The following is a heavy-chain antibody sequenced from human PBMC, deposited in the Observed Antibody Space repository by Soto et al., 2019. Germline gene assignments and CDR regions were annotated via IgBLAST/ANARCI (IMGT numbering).Heavy chain of an antibody. Sequence: QVQLQQWGAGLLKPSETLSLTCAVYGGSFSGYYWSWIRQPPGKGLEWIGEINHSGSTNYNPSLKSRLTISDAASKNQFSLKLSSVTAVDTAVYYCARSSGYYEFLSGYYYYYGMDVWGQGTTVTVSS. V-gene: IGHV4-34*01. D-gene: IGHD3-3*01. CDR3: ARSSGYYEFLSGYYYYYGMDV. CDR1: GGSFSGYY. J-gene: IGHJ6*02. CDR2: INHSGST.